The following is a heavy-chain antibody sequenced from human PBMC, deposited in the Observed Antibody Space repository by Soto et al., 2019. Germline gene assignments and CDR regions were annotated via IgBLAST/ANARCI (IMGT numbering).Heavy chain of an antibody. CDR3: SRGQRAAIGDSYYHGMDV. Sequence: EVKLVGSGGGLVQPGGSLKLSCAASGFIFSGSAIHWVRQASGKGLEWVGRIRSRANNYATSFAASVKGRFIFSRDDSKNMAYLQMNTLQTEDTAVYYCSRGQRAAIGDSYYHGMDVWGEGTTVTVSS. CDR2: IRSRANNYAT. D-gene: IGHD2-2*02. V-gene: IGHV3-73*02. J-gene: IGHJ6*04. CDR1: GFIFSGSA.